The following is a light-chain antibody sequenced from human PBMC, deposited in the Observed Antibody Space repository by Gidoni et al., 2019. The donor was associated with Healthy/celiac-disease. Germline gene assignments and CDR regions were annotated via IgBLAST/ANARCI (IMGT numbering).Light chain of an antibody. V-gene: IGKV1-39*01. CDR3: QQSYSTPRT. Sequence: IQMTQSPSSLSASVGDRVTSTCRASQIISSYLNWYQQKPGKAPKLLIYAASSLQSGVPSRFSGSGSGTDFTLTISSLQPEDFAPYYCQQSYSTPRTFGQWTKLEIK. J-gene: IGKJ2*02. CDR1: QIISSY. CDR2: AAS.